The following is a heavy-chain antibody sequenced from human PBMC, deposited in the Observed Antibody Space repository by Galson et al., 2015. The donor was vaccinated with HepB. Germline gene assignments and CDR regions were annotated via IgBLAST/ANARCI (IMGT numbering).Heavy chain of an antibody. CDR3: ASLIAYCGGDCYSNYYYYVMDG. Sequence: SLRLSCAASGFTFSSYSMNWVRQAPGKGLEWVSSISSSSSYIYYADSVKGRFTISRDNAKNSLYLQMNSLRAEDTAVYYCASLIAYCGGDCYSNYYYYVMDGGGQGTTVTFSS. CDR1: GFTFSSYS. V-gene: IGHV3-21*01. CDR2: ISSSSSYI. J-gene: IGHJ6*02. D-gene: IGHD2-21*02.